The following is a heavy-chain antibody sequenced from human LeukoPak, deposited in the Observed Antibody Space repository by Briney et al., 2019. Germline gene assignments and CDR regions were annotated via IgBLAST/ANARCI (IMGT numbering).Heavy chain of an antibody. J-gene: IGHJ5*02. CDR1: GFTFDDYG. CDR3: ARVTLRYFDWSSAGWFDP. Sequence: PGGSLRLSCAASGFTFDDYGMSWVRQAPGKGLEWVANIKQDGSEKYYVDSVKGRFTISRDNAKNSLYLQMNSLRAEDTAVYYCARVTLRYFDWSSAGWFDPWGQGTLVTVSS. V-gene: IGHV3-7*03. CDR2: IKQDGSEK. D-gene: IGHD3-9*01.